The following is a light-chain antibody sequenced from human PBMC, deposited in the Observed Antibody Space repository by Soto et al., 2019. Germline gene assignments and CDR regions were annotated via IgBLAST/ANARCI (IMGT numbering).Light chain of an antibody. CDR2: EVV. CDR3: TSYTSSSPLV. CDR1: SSDVGGYNY. J-gene: IGLJ1*01. Sequence: QSALTQPASVSGSPGQSITISCTGTSSDVGGYNYVSWYQHHPGKAPKLMIYEVVNRPSGVSNLFSGSKSGIPASLTISGLQAEYEADYYCTSYTSSSPLVFGTGTKLTVL. V-gene: IGLV2-14*01.